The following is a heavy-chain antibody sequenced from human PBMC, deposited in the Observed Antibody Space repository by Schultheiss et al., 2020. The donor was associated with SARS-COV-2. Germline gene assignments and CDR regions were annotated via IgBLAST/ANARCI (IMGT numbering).Heavy chain of an antibody. V-gene: IGHV3-23*01. Sequence: GGSLRLSCAASGFTFDDYAMHWVRQAPGKGLEWVSTISGSGGSTYYADSVKGRFTISRDNSKNTLYLQMNYLRAEDTAVYYCARDRGSGWLYYYYYMDVWGKGTTVTVSS. CDR1: GFTFDDYA. D-gene: IGHD6-19*01. CDR3: ARDRGSGWLYYYYYMDV. CDR2: ISGSGGST. J-gene: IGHJ6*03.